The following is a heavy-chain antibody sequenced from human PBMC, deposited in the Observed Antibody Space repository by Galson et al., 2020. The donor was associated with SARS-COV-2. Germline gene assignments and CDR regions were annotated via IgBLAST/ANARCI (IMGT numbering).Heavy chain of an antibody. CDR2: IHRDGSTT. Sequence: GGSLRLSCAASGFTFSTYWMHWVRQAPGKGLVWVSRIHRDGSTTTYADSVQGRFTISRDKAKNTLYLQMSSLRAEDAAVYYCARESAVQGGYYMDVWGKGSTVTVS. D-gene: IGHD3-10*01. J-gene: IGHJ6*03. V-gene: IGHV3-74*01. CDR3: ARESAVQGGYYMDV. CDR1: GFTFSTYW.